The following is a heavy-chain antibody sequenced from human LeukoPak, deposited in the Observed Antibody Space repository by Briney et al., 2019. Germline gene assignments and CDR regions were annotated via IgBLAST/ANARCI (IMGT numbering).Heavy chain of an antibody. J-gene: IGHJ4*02. D-gene: IGHD3-9*01. V-gene: IGHV3-23*01. Sequence: PGGSLRLSCAASGFTFSSYAISWVRQAPGKGLEWVSAISGSGGSTYYADPVKGRFTISRDNSKNTLYLQMNSLRAEDTAVYYCVHYGILTGYSVWGQGTLVTVSS. CDR2: ISGSGGST. CDR1: GFTFSSYA. CDR3: VHYGILTGYSV.